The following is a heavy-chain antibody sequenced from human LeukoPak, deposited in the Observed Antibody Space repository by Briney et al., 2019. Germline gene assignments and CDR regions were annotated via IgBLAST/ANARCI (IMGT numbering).Heavy chain of an antibody. CDR3: ARGRIVGATPNDY. J-gene: IGHJ4*02. CDR1: GFTFSSYA. D-gene: IGHD1-26*01. V-gene: IGHV3-64*01. CDR2: ISSNGGST. Sequence: PGGTLRLSCAASGFTFSSYAMHWVRQAPGKGLEYVSAISSNGGSTYYANSVKGRFTISRDNSRNTLYLQMGSLRAEDMAVYYCARGRIVGATPNDYWGQGTLVTVSS.